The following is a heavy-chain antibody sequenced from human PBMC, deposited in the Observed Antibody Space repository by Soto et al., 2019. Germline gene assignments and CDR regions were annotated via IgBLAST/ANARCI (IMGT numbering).Heavy chain of an antibody. CDR1: GYTLTELS. CDR3: ATDMAVVAAAVAFDI. Sequence: QVPLVQSGAEVKKPGASVKVSCKGSGYTLTELSIYWVRQAPGKGLEWMGGFDPEDGETIYAQKFQGRVTMTEDTSXXTAYMELSSLRSEDTAVYYCATDMAVVAAAVAFDIWGQGTLLTVSS. V-gene: IGHV1-24*01. CDR2: FDPEDGET. J-gene: IGHJ3*02. D-gene: IGHD2-15*01.